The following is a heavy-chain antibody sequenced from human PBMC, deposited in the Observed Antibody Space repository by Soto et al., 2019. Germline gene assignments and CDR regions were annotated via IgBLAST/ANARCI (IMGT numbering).Heavy chain of an antibody. CDR3: ARDQEDYVWGSYRPYYYYYGMDV. CDR2: ISSSSYT. Sequence: PGGSLRLSCAASGFTFSDYYMSWIRQAPGKGLEWVSYISSSSYTNYADSVKGRFTISRDNAKNSLYLQMNSLRAEDTAVYYCARDQEDYVWGSYRPYYYYYGMDVWGQGTTVTVSS. D-gene: IGHD3-16*02. CDR1: GFTFSDYY. V-gene: IGHV3-11*06. J-gene: IGHJ6*02.